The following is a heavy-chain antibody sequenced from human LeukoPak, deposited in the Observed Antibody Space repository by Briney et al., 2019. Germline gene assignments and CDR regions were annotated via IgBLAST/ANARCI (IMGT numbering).Heavy chain of an antibody. J-gene: IGHJ3*02. Sequence: MSGGSLRLSCAASGFTFSRYSMNWVRQAPGKGLEWVSSISISSNYIYYTDSVKGRFTISRDNAKNTLFLQMNSLRAEDTAVYYCARGDFRWEMATTIAFDIWGQGTMVTVSS. CDR2: ISISSNYI. V-gene: IGHV3-21*01. CDR3: ARGDFRWEMATTIAFDI. CDR1: GFTFSRYS. D-gene: IGHD5-24*01.